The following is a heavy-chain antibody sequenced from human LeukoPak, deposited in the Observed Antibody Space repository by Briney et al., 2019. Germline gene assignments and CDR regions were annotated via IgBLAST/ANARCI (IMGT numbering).Heavy chain of an antibody. CDR2: ISGSGGST. V-gene: IGHV3-23*01. Sequence: GGSLRLSCAASGFTLSSYAMRWVRQAPGKGLEWVSAISGSGGSTYYADSVKGRFTISRDNSKNTLYLQMNSLRAEDTAVYYCAKVQERWLQLSDLDHWGQGTLVTVSS. CDR3: AKVQERWLQLSDLDH. J-gene: IGHJ4*02. CDR1: GFTLSSYA. D-gene: IGHD5-24*01.